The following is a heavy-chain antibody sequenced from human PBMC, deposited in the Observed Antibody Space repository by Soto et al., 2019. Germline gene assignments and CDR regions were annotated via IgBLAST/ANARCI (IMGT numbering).Heavy chain of an antibody. Sequence: EVQLVESGGGLVQPGRSLRLSCAASGFTFDDYAMHWVRQAPGKGLEWVSGISYNSGNIGYADSVKGRFTISRDNAKNPLYLQMNTLRAGATAFYYCAEGELGYCSGSSCRGWGWFDPWGQGTLVTVSS. CDR2: ISYNSGNI. CDR3: AEGELGYCSGSSCRGWGWFDP. V-gene: IGHV3-9*01. CDR1: GFTFDDYA. D-gene: IGHD2-15*01. J-gene: IGHJ5*02.